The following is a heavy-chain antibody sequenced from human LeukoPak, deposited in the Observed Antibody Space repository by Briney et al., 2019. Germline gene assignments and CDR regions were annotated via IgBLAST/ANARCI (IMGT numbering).Heavy chain of an antibody. CDR3: ARGESYLDD. D-gene: IGHD1-26*01. V-gene: IGHV3-20*04. CDR1: GFTFSSYA. Sequence: PGGSLRLSCAASGFTFSSYAMSWVRQAPGKGLEWVSVINWNGGSTGYAGSVKGRFTISGDNAKNSLYLQMNSLRAEDTAFYYCARGESYLDDWGQGTLVTVSS. CDR2: INWNGGST. J-gene: IGHJ4*02.